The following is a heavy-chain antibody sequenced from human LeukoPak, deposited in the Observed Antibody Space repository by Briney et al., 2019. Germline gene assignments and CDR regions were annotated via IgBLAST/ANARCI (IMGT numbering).Heavy chain of an antibody. CDR2: IRYDGSNK. V-gene: IGHV3-30*02. D-gene: IGHD3-3*01. CDR1: GFTFSSYG. Sequence: GGSLRLSCAASGFTFSSYGMHWVRQAPGKGLEWVAFIRYDGSNKYYADSVKGRFTISRDNSKNTLYLQMNSLRAEDTAVYYCAKPTSYDFWSGPLDYWGQGTLVTVSS. J-gene: IGHJ4*02. CDR3: AKPTSYDFWSGPLDY.